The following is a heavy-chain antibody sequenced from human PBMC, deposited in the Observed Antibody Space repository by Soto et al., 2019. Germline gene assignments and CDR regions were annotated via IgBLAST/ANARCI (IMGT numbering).Heavy chain of an antibody. CDR2: IYYSGST. Sequence: SETLSLTCTVSGGSISSGGYYWSWIRQHPGKGLEWIGYIYYSGSTYYNPSLKSRVTISVDTSKNQFSLKLSSVTAADTAVYYCARDPSAGYYGSGSYWYYFDYWGQGTLVTVS. D-gene: IGHD3-10*01. J-gene: IGHJ4*02. V-gene: IGHV4-31*03. CDR3: ARDPSAGYYGSGSYWYYFDY. CDR1: GGSISSGGYY.